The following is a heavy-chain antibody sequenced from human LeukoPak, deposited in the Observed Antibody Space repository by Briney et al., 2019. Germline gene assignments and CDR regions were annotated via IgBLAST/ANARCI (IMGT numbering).Heavy chain of an antibody. J-gene: IGHJ4*02. V-gene: IGHV3-74*01. CDR2: INSDGSWT. Sequence: GGSLRLSCAASGNYWMHWVRQVPGKGLVWVSHINSDGSWTSYADSVKGRFTISKDNAKNTVYLQMNSLRAEDMAVYYCVSFYETYWGRGTLVTVSS. CDR1: GNYW. D-gene: IGHD2/OR15-2a*01. CDR3: VSFYETY.